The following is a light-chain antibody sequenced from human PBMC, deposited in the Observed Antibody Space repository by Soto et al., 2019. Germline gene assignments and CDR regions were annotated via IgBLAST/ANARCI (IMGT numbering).Light chain of an antibody. CDR1: QNINSK. CDR3: QQSYSTPRT. Sequence: DIQMTQSPSTLSASVGDRVAITCRASQNINSKLAWYQKKPGKAPKLLIYAASNLQSGVPSRFSGSGSGADFILTISSLQPEDSATYYCQQSYSTPRTFGQGTKVEVK. V-gene: IGKV1-39*01. J-gene: IGKJ1*01. CDR2: AAS.